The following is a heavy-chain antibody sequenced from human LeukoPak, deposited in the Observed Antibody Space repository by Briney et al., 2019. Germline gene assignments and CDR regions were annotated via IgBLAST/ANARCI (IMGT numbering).Heavy chain of an antibody. CDR1: GGSISGSRT. J-gene: IGHJ4*02. V-gene: IGHV4-39*07. Sequence: SETLSLTCTVSGGSISGSRTWGWVRQPPGKGPEWIGNIHSDGRTASNPSLKSRVTMSLDTSTNQFSLKVNSVTAADTAFYYCARVLTAAGLDFWGQGVLVSISS. D-gene: IGHD6-25*01. CDR3: ARVLTAAGLDF. CDR2: IHSDGRT.